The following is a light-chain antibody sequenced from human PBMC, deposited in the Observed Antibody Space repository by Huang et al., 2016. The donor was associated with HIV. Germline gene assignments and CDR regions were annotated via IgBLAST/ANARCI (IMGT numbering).Light chain of an antibody. CDR1: QDISSY. Sequence: DIQMTHSPSSVSASVGERVTITCRASQDISSYVALYQQKPGKAPKLLIYATSTLQSGVPSRFSGSSSGTEFTLTISSLQTEDFATYVCQQTDRFSITFGQGTRLEIK. CDR3: QQTDRFSIT. CDR2: ATS. J-gene: IGKJ5*01. V-gene: IGKV1-12*01.